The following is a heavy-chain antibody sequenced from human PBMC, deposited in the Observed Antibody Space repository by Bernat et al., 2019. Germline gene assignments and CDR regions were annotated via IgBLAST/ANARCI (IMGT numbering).Heavy chain of an antibody. D-gene: IGHD6-19*01. Sequence: EVQLVESGGGLVQPGGSLRLSCAASGFTFSSYAMSWVRQAPGKGLEWVSAISGSGGSTYYADSVKGRFTISRDNSKNTLYLQMNSLRAEDTAVYYCAKDQVGAVAGSASSDYWGQGTLVTVSS. V-gene: IGHV3-23*04. CDR1: GFTFSSYA. CDR3: AKDQVGAVAGSASSDY. J-gene: IGHJ4*02. CDR2: ISGSGGST.